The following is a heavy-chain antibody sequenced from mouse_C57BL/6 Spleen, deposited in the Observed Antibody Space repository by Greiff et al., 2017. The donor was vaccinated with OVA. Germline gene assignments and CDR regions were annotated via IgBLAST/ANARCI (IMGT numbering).Heavy chain of an antibody. CDR1: GFTFSDYG. CDR3: ARDNGYYSLYAMDY. Sequence: EVQGVESGGGLVKPGGSLKLSCAASGFTFSDYGMHWVRQAPEKGLEWVAYISSGSSTIYYADTVKGRFTISRDNAKNTLFLQMTSLRSEDTAMYYCARDNGYYSLYAMDYWGQGTSVTVSS. D-gene: IGHD2-3*01. J-gene: IGHJ4*01. CDR2: ISSGSSTI. V-gene: IGHV5-17*01.